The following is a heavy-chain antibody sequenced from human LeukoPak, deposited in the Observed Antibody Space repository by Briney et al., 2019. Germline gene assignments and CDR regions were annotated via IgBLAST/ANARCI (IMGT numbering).Heavy chain of an antibody. V-gene: IGHV1-2*02. J-gene: IGHJ5*02. CDR1: GYTFTGYY. CDR2: INPNSGGT. Sequence: ASVKVSCKASGYTFTGYYMHWVRQAPGQGLEWRGWINPNSGGTNYAQKFQGRVTMTRDTSISTAYMELSRLRSDDTAVYYCARDRLKSGIAAAGTSTLTNWFDPWGQGTLVTVSS. CDR3: ARDRLKSGIAAAGTSTLTNWFDP. D-gene: IGHD6-13*01.